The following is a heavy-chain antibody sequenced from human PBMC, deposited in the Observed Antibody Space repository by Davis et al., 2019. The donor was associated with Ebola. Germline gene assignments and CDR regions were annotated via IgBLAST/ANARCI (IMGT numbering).Heavy chain of an antibody. J-gene: IGHJ4*02. D-gene: IGHD3-10*01. CDR3: ARGLLWFGELLFSEQGFDY. CDR2: INSNNGET. Sequence: ASVKVSCKASGYNFIEYFIHWVRQAPGQGLEWMGRINSNNGETNYAQKFQGRVTMTRDTSITTTYMELSSLRSEDTAVYYCARGLLWFGELLFSEQGFDYWGQGTLVTVSS. V-gene: IGHV1-2*02. CDR1: GYNFIEYF.